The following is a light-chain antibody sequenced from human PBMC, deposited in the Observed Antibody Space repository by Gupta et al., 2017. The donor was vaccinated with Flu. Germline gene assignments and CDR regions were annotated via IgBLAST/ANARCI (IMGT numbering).Light chain of an antibody. Sequence: AIRMTQSPSSFSASTGDRVSILTCRASQGISSYLAWYQQKPGKAPKLLIYAASTLQSGVPSRFSGSGSGTDFTLTISCLQSEDFATYYCQHDDSSPNTFGGGTKVEIK. CDR3: QHDDSSPNT. V-gene: IGKV1-8*01. J-gene: IGKJ4*01. CDR2: AAS. CDR1: QGISSY.